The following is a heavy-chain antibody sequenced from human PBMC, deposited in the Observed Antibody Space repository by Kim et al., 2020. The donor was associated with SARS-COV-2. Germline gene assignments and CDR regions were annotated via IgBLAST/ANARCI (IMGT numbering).Heavy chain of an antibody. J-gene: IGHJ4*02. D-gene: IGHD3-16*02. CDR1: GGSISSSNW. CDR3: ARAFQVWGVIAKYYFDY. Sequence: LRETLSLTCAVSGGSISSSNWWSWVRQPPGKGLEWIGEIYHSGSTNYNPSLKSRVTISVDKSKNQFSLKLSSVTAADTAVYYCARAFQVWGVIAKYYFDYWGQGTLVTVSS. CDR2: IYHSGST. V-gene: IGHV4-4*02.